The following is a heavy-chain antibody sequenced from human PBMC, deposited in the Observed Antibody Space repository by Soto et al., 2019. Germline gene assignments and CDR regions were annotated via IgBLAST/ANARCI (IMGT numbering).Heavy chain of an antibody. D-gene: IGHD3-3*01. J-gene: IGHJ6*03. CDR1: GGSISSYY. CDR3: AREYYDFWSGSTSPGYYYYMDV. V-gene: IGHV4-59*01. CDR2: IYYSGST. Sequence: SETLSLTCTVSGGSISSYYWSWIRQPPGKGLEWIGYIYYSGSTNYNPSLKSRVTISVDTSKNQFSLKLSSVTAADTAVYYCAREYYDFWSGSTSPGYYYYMDVWGKGTTVTVSS.